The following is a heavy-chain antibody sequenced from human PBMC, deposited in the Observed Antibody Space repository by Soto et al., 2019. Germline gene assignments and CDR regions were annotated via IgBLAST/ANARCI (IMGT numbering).Heavy chain of an antibody. J-gene: IGHJ4*02. CDR1: GFTFSSYA. CDR3: AKDRGRTWYEEF. D-gene: IGHD6-13*01. CDR2: ISGSGNTS. V-gene: IGHV3-23*01. Sequence: EVQLLESGGGLVQPGGSLRLSCAASGFTFSSYAMTWVRQAPGKGLEWVSAISGSGNTSYYADSVKRRFTISRGSSKKMLYLQMNGLRPEETVVYYCAKDRGRTWYEEFWGQGTLVTVSS.